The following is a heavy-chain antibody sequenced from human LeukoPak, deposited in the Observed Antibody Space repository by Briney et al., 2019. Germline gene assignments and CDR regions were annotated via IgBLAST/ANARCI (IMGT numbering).Heavy chain of an antibody. J-gene: IGHJ4*02. Sequence: PSETLSLTCVVSGGSISSSWWSWVRQPPGKGLEWIGEISHSGTTNYNPSLKSRVTISVDKSRNQFSLEVSSVTAADTALYYCTTAFGYSRDWGQGTLVTVSS. CDR2: ISHSGTT. CDR1: GGSISSSW. CDR3: TTAFGYSRD. D-gene: IGHD6-13*01. V-gene: IGHV4-4*02.